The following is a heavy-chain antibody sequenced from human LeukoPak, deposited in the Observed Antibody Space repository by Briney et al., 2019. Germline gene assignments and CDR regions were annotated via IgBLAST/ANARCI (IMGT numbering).Heavy chain of an antibody. J-gene: IGHJ4*03. Sequence: KSSETLSLTCTVSGGSISSYYWTWIRQPPGKGLEWIAYIYHSGSSFYNPSLKSRVTISVDTSKNKFSLKLRYVTAADTAVYFCARDPDYYGSGTGGYFDLWGRGTLVTVSS. V-gene: IGHV4-30-4*08. CDR3: ARDPDYYGSGTGGYFDL. CDR2: IYHSGSS. CDR1: GGSISSYY. D-gene: IGHD3-10*01.